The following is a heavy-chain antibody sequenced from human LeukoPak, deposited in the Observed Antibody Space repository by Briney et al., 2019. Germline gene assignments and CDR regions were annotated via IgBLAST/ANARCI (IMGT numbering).Heavy chain of an antibody. J-gene: IGHJ6*02. Sequence: GASVTVSCKASGYTFTGYYMHWVRQAPGQGLEWMGWINPNSGGTNYAQKFQGRVTMTRDTSISTAYMELSRLRSDDTAVYYCARDSSYYYYGMDVWGQGTTVTVSS. CDR3: ARDSSYYYYGMDV. CDR2: INPNSGGT. V-gene: IGHV1-2*02. D-gene: IGHD6-6*01. CDR1: GYTFTGYY.